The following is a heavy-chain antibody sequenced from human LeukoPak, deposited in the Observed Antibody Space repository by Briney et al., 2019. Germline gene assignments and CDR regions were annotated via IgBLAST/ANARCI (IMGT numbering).Heavy chain of an antibody. Sequence: GGSLRLSCAASGFTFSDYYMSWIRQAPGKGLEWVSTISAIGGTTYYADSVKGRFTISRDNSKNTLYLQMNSLRAEDTAVYYCAKARGSSSWSSFDYWGQGTLVTVSS. V-gene: IGHV3-23*01. J-gene: IGHJ4*02. CDR1: GFTFSDYY. D-gene: IGHD6-13*01. CDR3: AKARGSSSWSSFDY. CDR2: ISAIGGTT.